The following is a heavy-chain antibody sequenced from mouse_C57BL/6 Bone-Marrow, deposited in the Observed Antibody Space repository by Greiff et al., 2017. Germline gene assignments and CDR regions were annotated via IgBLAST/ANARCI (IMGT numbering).Heavy chain of an antibody. CDR2: IDPETGGT. Sequence: VQLHQSGAELVRPGASVTLSCKASGYTFTDYEMHWVKQTPVHGLEWIGAIDPETGGTAYNQKFKGKAILTADKSSSTAYMELRSLTSEDSAVYYCTRYYYGSLWYFDVWGTGTTVTVSS. CDR3: TRYYYGSLWYFDV. D-gene: IGHD1-1*01. J-gene: IGHJ1*03. V-gene: IGHV1-15*01. CDR1: GYTFTDYE.